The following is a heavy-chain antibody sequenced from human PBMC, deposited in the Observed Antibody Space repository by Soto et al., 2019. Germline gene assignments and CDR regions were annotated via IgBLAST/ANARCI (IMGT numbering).Heavy chain of an antibody. CDR2: MLYSGLT. CDR3: APLSVSLSGPYGIHV. CDR1: GYSVSGSDYY. D-gene: IGHD2-15*01. Sequence: SETLSLTCSVSGYSVSGSDYYWAWIRQPPGKGLEWIGSMLYSGLTYYNPSLKSRVTLSVDTSKNQFSVRLNSVTASDTAVYYCAPLSVSLSGPYGIHVWGQGTTVTVSS. J-gene: IGHJ6*02. V-gene: IGHV4-39*01.